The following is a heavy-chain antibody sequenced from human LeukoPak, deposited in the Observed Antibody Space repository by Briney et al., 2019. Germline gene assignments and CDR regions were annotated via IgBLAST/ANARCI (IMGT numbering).Heavy chain of an antibody. CDR1: GFTFSSYA. CDR3: AKSTARLSGAFDI. J-gene: IGHJ3*02. CDR2: ISGSGGST. Sequence: GGSLRLSYAASGFTFSSYAMSWVRQAPGKGLEWVSAISGSGGSTYYADSVKGRFTISRDNSKNTLYLQMNSLRAEDTAVYYCAKSTARLSGAFDIWGQGTMVTVSS. D-gene: IGHD5-12*01. V-gene: IGHV3-23*01.